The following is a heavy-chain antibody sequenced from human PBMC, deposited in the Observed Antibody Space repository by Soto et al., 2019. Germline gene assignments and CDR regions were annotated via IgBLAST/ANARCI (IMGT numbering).Heavy chain of an antibody. CDR1: GGSISSGGYS. CDR3: SRARAATSFDY. J-gene: IGHJ4*02. V-gene: IGHV4-30-2*01. CDR2: IYHSGST. D-gene: IGHD6-13*01. Sequence: SETLSLTCAVSGGSISSGGYSWSWIRQPPGKGLEWIGYIYHSGSTYYNPSLKSRVTISVDRSKNQFSLKLSSVTAADTAVYYCSRARAATSFDYWGQGTLVTVSS.